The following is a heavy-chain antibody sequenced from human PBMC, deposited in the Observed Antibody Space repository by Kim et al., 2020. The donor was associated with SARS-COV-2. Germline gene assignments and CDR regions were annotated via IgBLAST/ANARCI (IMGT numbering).Heavy chain of an antibody. V-gene: IGHV3-15*01. CDR2: IKSKTDGGTT. CDR1: GFTFSNAW. J-gene: IGHJ6*02. Sequence: GGSLRLSCAASGFTFSNAWMSWVRQAPGKGLEWVGRIKSKTDGGTTDYAAPVKGRFTISRDDSKNTLYLQMNSLKTEDTAVYYCTTDYGDYVYYYYGMDVWGQGTTVTVSS. CDR3: TTDYGDYVYYYYGMDV. D-gene: IGHD4-17*01.